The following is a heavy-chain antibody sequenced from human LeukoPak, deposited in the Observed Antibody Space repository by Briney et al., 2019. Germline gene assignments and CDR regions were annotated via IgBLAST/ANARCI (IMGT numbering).Heavy chain of an antibody. CDR1: GASINSYF. Sequence: RPSETLSLTCAVSGASINSYFWSWIRQPPGKGLEYIGYIGYSGSTNYNPSLKSRVTISVDTSKNQFSLKLTSVTAADTAVYYCARHDLSSGRTFDYWGQGTLVTVSS. CDR3: ARHDLSSGRTFDY. D-gene: IGHD6-19*01. CDR2: IGYSGST. V-gene: IGHV4-59*08. J-gene: IGHJ4*02.